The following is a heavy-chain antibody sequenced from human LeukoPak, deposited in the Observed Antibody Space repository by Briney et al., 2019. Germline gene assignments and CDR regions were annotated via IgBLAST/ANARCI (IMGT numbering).Heavy chain of an antibody. CDR3: AKHEGSSGSYCHFHY. CDR2: ISGSGGST. J-gene: IGHJ4*02. CDR1: GFTFSSYA. V-gene: IGHV3-23*01. D-gene: IGHD3-10*01. Sequence: PGGSLRLSCAASGFTFSSYAMSWVRQAPGKGLEWVSAISGSGGSTYYGDSVKGRFTISRDNSENTLYLQMERLRAEDTAVYYCAKHEGSSGSYCHFHYRGQGTLVTVSS.